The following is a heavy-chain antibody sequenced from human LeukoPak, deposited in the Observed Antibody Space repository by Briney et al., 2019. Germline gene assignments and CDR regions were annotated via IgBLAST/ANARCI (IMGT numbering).Heavy chain of an antibody. D-gene: IGHD4-11*01. CDR3: ARRLDYRKPFDN. CDR1: GGSISSGGYS. Sequence: SETLSLTCAVSGGSISSGGYSWSWIRQPPGKGLEWIGSIYYSGNTYYNPSLKSRVTMSVDTSKNQFSLKLSSVTAADTAVYYCARRLDYRKPFDNWGQGTLVTVSS. V-gene: IGHV4-30-2*03. J-gene: IGHJ4*02. CDR2: IYYSGNT.